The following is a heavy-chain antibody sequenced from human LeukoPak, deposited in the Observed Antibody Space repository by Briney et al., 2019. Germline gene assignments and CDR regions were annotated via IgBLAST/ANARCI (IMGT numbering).Heavy chain of an antibody. Sequence: GGSLRLSCVASGFTFSNAWMSWVRQAPGKGLEWVGRIKSKTDGGTTDYAAPVKGRFTISRDDSKNTLYLYMNSLKTEDTAVYYCPTSTPFQDDYWGQGPLVTVPS. CDR1: GFTFSNAW. CDR3: PTSTPFQDDY. J-gene: IGHJ4*02. D-gene: IGHD5/OR15-5a*01. V-gene: IGHV3-15*01. CDR2: IKSKTDGGTT.